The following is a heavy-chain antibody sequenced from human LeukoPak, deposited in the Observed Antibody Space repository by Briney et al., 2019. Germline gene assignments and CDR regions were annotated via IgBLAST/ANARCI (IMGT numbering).Heavy chain of an antibody. J-gene: IGHJ6*02. D-gene: IGHD2-2*01. V-gene: IGHV1-2*02. CDR2: INPNSGGT. CDR1: GYTFTGDQ. CDR3: ARDRQQLLSLYYGMDV. Sequence: ASVKVSCKASGYTFTGDQIYWLRQAPGQGLEWMGWINPNSGGTNYAQKFQGRVTMTRDTSISTAYMELSRLRSDDTAVYYCARDRQQLLSLYYGMDVWGQGTTVTVSS.